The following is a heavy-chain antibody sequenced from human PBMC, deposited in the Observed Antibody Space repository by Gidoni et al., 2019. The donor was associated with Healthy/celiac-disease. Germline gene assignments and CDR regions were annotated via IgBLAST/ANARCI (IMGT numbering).Heavy chain of an antibody. CDR1: GYTFTSYD. CDR3: ARGMGEGSTYYYGMDV. V-gene: IGHV1-8*01. J-gene: IGHJ6*02. D-gene: IGHD3-16*01. CDR2: VTPNSGNT. Sequence: QVQLVQSGAEVKKPGASVKVSCKASGYTFTSYDINWVRQATGQGLEWVGWVTPNSGNTGYAQKVQGRVTMTRNTSISTAYMELNSLRSEDTAVYYCARGMGEGSTYYYGMDVWGQGTTVTVSS.